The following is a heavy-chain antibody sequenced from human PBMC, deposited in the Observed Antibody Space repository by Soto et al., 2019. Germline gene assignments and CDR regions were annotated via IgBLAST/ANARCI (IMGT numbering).Heavy chain of an antibody. Sequence: QVQLRESGPGLVKPSQALSLVCSVSGDSITSGGYYWTWLRQRPGKVLEWIGYIYFTGSAYYNPSFRGRMTMTVDTSKTQFALRLSTVPAADTDFYYCARERVLRSGWFDAWGQGTLVTVSS. J-gene: IGHJ5*02. CDR1: GDSITSGGYY. D-gene: IGHD1-26*01. V-gene: IGHV4-31*03. CDR3: ARERVLRSGWFDA. CDR2: IYFTGSA.